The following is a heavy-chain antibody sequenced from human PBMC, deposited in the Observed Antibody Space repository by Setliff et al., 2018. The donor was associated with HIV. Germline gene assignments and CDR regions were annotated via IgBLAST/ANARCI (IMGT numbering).Heavy chain of an antibody. Sequence: GGSLRLSCAASGFTFSSYWMNWVRQAPGKGLERVANIKYDGSEKYYVDSVKGRFTISRDNAKNSLHLQMNSLRAEDTAVYYCARDRYSGSSTDYWGQGTLVTVSS. J-gene: IGHJ4*02. D-gene: IGHD1-26*01. CDR1: GFTFSSYW. CDR2: IKYDGSEK. CDR3: ARDRYSGSSTDY. V-gene: IGHV3-7*01.